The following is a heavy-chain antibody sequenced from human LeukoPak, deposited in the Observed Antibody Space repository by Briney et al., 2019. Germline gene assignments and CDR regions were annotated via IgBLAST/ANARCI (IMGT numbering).Heavy chain of an antibody. CDR3: ARSAPLTTHFDY. CDR1: GGSISSYY. V-gene: IGHV4-59*01. Sequence: SETLSLTCTVSGGSISSYYWSWIRQPPGKGLEWIGYIYYSGSTNYNPSLKSRVTISVDTSKNQFSLKLSSVTAADTAVYYCARSAPLTTHFDYWGQGTLVTVSS. D-gene: IGHD3-22*01. CDR2: IYYSGST. J-gene: IGHJ4*02.